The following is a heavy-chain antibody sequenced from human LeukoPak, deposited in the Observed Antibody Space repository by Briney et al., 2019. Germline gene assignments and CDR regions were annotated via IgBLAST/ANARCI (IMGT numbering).Heavy chain of an antibody. CDR1: GYTFTGYY. Sequence: ASVKVSCKASGYTFTGYYMHWVRQAPGQGLEWMGRINPNSGGTNYAQKFQGRVTMTRDTSISTAYMELSRLRSDDTAVYYCARLRLGELPLRGYNWFDPWGQGTLVTVSS. CDR2: INPNSGGT. J-gene: IGHJ5*02. CDR3: ARLRLGELPLRGYNWFDP. V-gene: IGHV1-2*06. D-gene: IGHD3-16*02.